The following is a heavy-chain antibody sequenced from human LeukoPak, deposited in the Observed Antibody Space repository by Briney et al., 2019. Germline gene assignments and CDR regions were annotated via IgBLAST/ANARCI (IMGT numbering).Heavy chain of an antibody. V-gene: IGHV3-49*04. CDR3: SRSTWRYTMDV. Sequence: PGGSLRLSCAASGFTFSSYAMHWVRQAPGKGLEWVGFIRNTVYGGTIKYAAAVKGRFTISRDDSKSIAYLQMNSLQSEDTAVYFCSRSTWRYTMDVWGQGTTVTVSS. CDR1: GFTFSSYA. J-gene: IGHJ6*02. D-gene: IGHD5-24*01. CDR2: IRNTVYGGTI.